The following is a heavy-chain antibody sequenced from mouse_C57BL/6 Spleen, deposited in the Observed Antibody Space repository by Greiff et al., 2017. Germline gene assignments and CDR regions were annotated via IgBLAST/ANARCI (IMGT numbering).Heavy chain of an antibody. J-gene: IGHJ3*01. CDR3: ARISLYGSSDGFAY. CDR2: IYPGSGST. CDR1: GYTFTSYW. Sequence: QVQLQQPGAELVKPGASVKMSCKASGYTFTSYWITWVKQRPGQGLEWIGDIYPGSGSTNYNEKFKSKATLTVDTSSSTAYMQLSSLTSEDSAVYYCARISLYGSSDGFAYWGQGTLVTVSA. V-gene: IGHV1-55*01. D-gene: IGHD1-1*01.